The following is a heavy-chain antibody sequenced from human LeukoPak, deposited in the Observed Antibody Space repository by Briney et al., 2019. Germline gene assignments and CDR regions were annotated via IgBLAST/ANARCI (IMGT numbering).Heavy chain of an antibody. CDR3: ARETSLYCTGNDCYWAFDR. V-gene: IGHV3-7*01. CDR2: IKQDESKT. J-gene: IGHJ5*02. CDR1: GFTFSNHW. Sequence: PGGSLRLSCVASGFTFSNHWMSWVRQAPGKGPEWVANIKQDESKTYYVDTVKGRFTISRDNAKNSLYLQINSLRAEDTAVYYCARETSLYCTGNDCYWAFDRWGQETLVTVSS. D-gene: IGHD2-21*02.